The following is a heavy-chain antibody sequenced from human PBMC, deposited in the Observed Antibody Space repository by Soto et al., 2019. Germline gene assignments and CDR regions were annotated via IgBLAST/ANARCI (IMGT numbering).Heavy chain of an antibody. V-gene: IGHV1-24*01. CDR3: ATNAPNRLTGYFDY. D-gene: IGHD3-9*01. CDR2: FDPEDGET. J-gene: IGHJ4*02. Sequence: ASVKVSFKVSGYTLTELSMDWVRHAPGKGLEWMGGFDPEDGETIYAQKFQGRVTMTEDTSTDTAYMELSSLRSEDTAVYYCATNAPNRLTGYFDYWGQGTLVTVSS. CDR1: GYTLTELS.